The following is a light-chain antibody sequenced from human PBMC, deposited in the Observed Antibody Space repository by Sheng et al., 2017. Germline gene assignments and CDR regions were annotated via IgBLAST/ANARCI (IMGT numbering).Light chain of an antibody. CDR3: NSRDSSGNHVV. CDR1: SLRSYY. Sequence: SELTQDPAVSVALGQTVRITCQGDSLRSYYASWYQQKPGQAPVLVIYGKNNRPSGIPDRFSGSSSGNTASLTITGAQAEDEADYYCNSRDSSGNHVVFGGGTKLTVL. CDR2: GKN. J-gene: IGLJ2*01. V-gene: IGLV3-19*01.